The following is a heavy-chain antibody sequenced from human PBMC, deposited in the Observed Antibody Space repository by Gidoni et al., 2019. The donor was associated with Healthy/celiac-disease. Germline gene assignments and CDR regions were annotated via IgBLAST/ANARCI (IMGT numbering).Heavy chain of an antibody. Sequence: QLQLQESGPGLVKPSETLSLTCTVSGGSISSSSYYWGWIRQPPGKGLEWIGSIYYSGSTYYNPSLKSRVTISVDTSKNQFSLKLSSVTAADTAVYYCARHQYSSSFYYYYGMDVWGQGTTVTFSS. CDR1: GGSISSSSYY. CDR2: IYYSGST. J-gene: IGHJ6*02. CDR3: ARHQYSSSFYYYYGMDV. D-gene: IGHD6-6*01. V-gene: IGHV4-39*01.